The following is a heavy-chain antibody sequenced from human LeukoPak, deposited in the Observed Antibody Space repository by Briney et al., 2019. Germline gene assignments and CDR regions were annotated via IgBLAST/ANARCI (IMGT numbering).Heavy chain of an antibody. J-gene: IGHJ5*02. V-gene: IGHV3-11*01. CDR3: ARLPNTAMVDP. CDR2: HNPSGTAI. D-gene: IGHD5-18*01. CDR1: GFIFSYHY. Sequence: GGSLPLSCRASGFIFSYHYMRWIRPAPGKGLEWISYHNPSGTAIFYADSVKGRFTISRDNAKNSLYLHMNSLRVEDTAVYYCARLPNTAMVDPWGQGTLVIVSS.